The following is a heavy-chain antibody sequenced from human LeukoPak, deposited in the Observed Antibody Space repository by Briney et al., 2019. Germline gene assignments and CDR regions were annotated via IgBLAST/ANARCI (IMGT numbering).Heavy chain of an antibody. CDR1: GYTFSSHY. CDR2: INPSGGST. D-gene: IGHD6-13*01. J-gene: IGHJ6*03. V-gene: IGHV1-46*01. Sequence: GASVKVSCKASGYTFSSHYVHWVRQAPGQGLEWMGIINPSGGSTSYAQKFQGRVTMTRDKSTSTVYMELKSVRSEDTAVYFCARDSHPSYHSTSWYYMDVWGKGTTVTVSS. CDR3: ARDSHPSYHSTSWYYMDV.